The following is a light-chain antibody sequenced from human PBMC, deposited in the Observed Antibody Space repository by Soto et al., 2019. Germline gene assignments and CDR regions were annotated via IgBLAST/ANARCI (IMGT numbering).Light chain of an antibody. Sequence: DIQLTQSPSFLSASVGDRVTITCRASQGISSYLAWYQQKPGKAPKLLLYAASTFQMGVPSRFSGSGSGTEFTLTIRSLQPQDFATYYCQQLNSYPLTFGGGTKVEIK. V-gene: IGKV1-9*01. CDR3: QQLNSYPLT. CDR1: QGISSY. J-gene: IGKJ4*01. CDR2: AAS.